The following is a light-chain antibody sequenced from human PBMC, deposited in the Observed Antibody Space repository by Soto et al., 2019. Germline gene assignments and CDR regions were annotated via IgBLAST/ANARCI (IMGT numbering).Light chain of an antibody. J-gene: IGKJ2*01. CDR1: QSVSIY. V-gene: IGKV3-11*01. Sequence: EIVLTQSPATLSLSPGERATLSCRASQSVSIYLAWYQHKPGQAPRLLIYDASNRATGIPARFSCSGSGTDFTLTISSLQPEDFAVYYCQQRRNWPPEYTFGQGTKLEIK. CDR2: DAS. CDR3: QQRRNWPPEYT.